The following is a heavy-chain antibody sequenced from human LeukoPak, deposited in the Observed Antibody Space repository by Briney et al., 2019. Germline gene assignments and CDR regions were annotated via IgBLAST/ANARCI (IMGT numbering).Heavy chain of an antibody. CDR2: ISGSGSST. CDR3: AKPGFCSGTGCNGYFQH. D-gene: IGHD2-2*01. J-gene: IGHJ1*01. V-gene: IGHV3-23*01. CDR1: GFTFSTYA. Sequence: GGSLRLSCAAPGFTFSTYAMSWVRQAPGKGLEWVSTISGSGSSTYHADSVKGRFTISRDNSKSTLYLQMNSLRAEDTAVYYCAKPGFCSGTGCNGYFQHWGQGTLVTVSS.